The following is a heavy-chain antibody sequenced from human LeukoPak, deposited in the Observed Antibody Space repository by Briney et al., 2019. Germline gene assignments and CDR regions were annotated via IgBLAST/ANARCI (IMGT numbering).Heavy chain of an antibody. Sequence: KPSETPSPTRAVSGGATNSYYWSWIRQPPGGGLEWIAFFHHSGTNNYNPSVKGRVTISFDTSKNHLSLDLRSVTAADTATYYCATVLYGSNGFDYWGRGTLVTVAA. J-gene: IGHJ4*02. CDR3: ATVLYGSNGFDY. V-gene: IGHV4-59*01. CDR2: FHHSGTN. CDR1: GGATNSYY. D-gene: IGHD3-22*01.